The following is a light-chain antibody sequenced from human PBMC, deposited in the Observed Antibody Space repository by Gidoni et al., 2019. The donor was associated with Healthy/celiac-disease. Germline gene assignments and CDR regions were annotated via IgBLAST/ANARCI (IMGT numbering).Light chain of an antibody. CDR3: CSYAGSSTVV. Sequence: QSALPQPAPVSGSPGQSTTTSCPGTSSDVGSYNLVSWYQQHPGKAPKLMIYEGSKRPSGVSNRFSGSKSGNTASLTISGLQAEDEADYYCCSYAGSSTVVFGGGTKLTVL. J-gene: IGLJ2*01. CDR1: SSDVGSYNL. V-gene: IGLV2-23*01. CDR2: EGS.